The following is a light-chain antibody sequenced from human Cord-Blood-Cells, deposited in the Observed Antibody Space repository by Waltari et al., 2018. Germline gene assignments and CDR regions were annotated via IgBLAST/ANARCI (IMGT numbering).Light chain of an antibody. J-gene: IGLJ3*02. CDR2: EGS. CDR3: CSYAGSRALV. Sequence: QSALTQPASVSGSPGQSITISCTGTSSDVGSYNLVSWYQQPPGKAPKLMIYEGSKRPSGVSKRLSGSKSGDTASLSISGLQAEDAADYYCCSYAGSRALVFGGGTQLTVL. V-gene: IGLV2-23*01. CDR1: SSDVGSYNL.